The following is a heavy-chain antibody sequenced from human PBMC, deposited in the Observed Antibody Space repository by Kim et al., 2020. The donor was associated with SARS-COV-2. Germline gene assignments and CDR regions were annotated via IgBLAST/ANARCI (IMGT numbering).Heavy chain of an antibody. CDR3: ARDRTGTTS. CDR2: GST. V-gene: IGHV4-59*01. Sequence: GSTNTNPALKSRDTTSVDTTKNQFSLKLSSGTAADTAVYYCARDRTGTTSWGQGTLVTVSS. D-gene: IGHD1-7*01. J-gene: IGHJ4*02.